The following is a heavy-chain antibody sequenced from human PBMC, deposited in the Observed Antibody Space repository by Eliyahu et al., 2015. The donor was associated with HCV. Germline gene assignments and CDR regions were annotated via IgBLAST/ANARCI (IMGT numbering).Heavy chain of an antibody. Sequence: QVQLQESGPGLVRPSETLSLTCTVSVASITSYXWSWIRQPPGKGLEWIGYLYYTGTTNSTPYLKSRVTMSIATSKNQFSLRLTSVTAADTALYYCAKIKSGGASWDYWGQGILVTVAS. CDR2: LYYTGTT. CDR3: AKIKSGGASWDY. D-gene: IGHD1-26*01. J-gene: IGHJ4*02. V-gene: IGHV4-59*01. CDR1: VASITSYX.